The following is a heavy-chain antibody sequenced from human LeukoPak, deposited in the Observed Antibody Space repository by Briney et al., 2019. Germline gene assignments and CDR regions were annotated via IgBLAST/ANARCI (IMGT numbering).Heavy chain of an antibody. D-gene: IGHD4-17*01. J-gene: IGHJ4*02. CDR1: GVTLSNYA. CDR3: ATDYGDYEPIDY. Sequence: PGGSLRLSCTASGVTLSNYAMHWVRRPPGRGLEWVAVISFDGTNKYYGDSAEGRFSVSRDNSKNTLYLQMNSLRPDDTAMYYCATDYGDYEPIDYWGQGTLVTVSS. V-gene: IGHV3-30*04. CDR2: ISFDGTNK.